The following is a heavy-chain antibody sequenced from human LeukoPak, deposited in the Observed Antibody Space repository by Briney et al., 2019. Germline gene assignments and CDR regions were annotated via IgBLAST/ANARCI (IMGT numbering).Heavy chain of an antibody. CDR3: AKVQLGIGVDY. CDR2: ISDGGSRT. Sequence: GGSLRLSCAASGFTFSGYAMTWVRQAPGKGLEWVSVISDGGSRTYYADSVKGRFTISRDDSKNTLYLQMNSLRAEDTAVYYCAKVQLGIGVDYWGQGTLVTVSS. V-gene: IGHV3-23*01. J-gene: IGHJ4*02. D-gene: IGHD7-27*01. CDR1: GFTFSGYA.